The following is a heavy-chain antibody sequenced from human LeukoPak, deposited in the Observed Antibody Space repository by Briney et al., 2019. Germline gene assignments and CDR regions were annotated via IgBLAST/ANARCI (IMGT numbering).Heavy chain of an antibody. CDR2: ISSSSSYI. D-gene: IGHD2-15*01. CDR3: ARGDGYCSGGSCYSPDWFDP. V-gene: IGHV3-21*01. J-gene: IGHJ5*02. CDR1: GFTFSSYS. Sequence: GGSLRLSCAASGFTFSSYSMNWVRQAPGKGLEWVSSISSSSSYIYYADSVKGRFTISRDNAKNSLYLQMNSLRAEDTAVYYCARGDGYCSGGSCYSPDWFDPWGQGTLVTVSS.